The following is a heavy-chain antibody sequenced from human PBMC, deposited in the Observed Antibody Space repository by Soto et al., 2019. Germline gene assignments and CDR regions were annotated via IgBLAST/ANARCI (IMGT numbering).Heavy chain of an antibody. J-gene: IGHJ5*02. Sequence: PSETLSLTCTVSGGSISSGGYYWSWIRQHPGKGLEWIGYIYYSGSTYYNPSLKSRVTISVDTSKNQFSLKLSSVTAADTAVYYCARVVPAAIDANWFDPWGQGTLVTVSS. CDR3: ARVVPAAIDANWFDP. D-gene: IGHD2-2*02. V-gene: IGHV4-31*03. CDR2: IYYSGST. CDR1: GGSISSGGYY.